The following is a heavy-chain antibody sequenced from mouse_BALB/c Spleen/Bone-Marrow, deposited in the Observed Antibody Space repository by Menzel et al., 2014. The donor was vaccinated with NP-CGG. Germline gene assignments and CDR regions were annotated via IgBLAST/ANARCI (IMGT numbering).Heavy chain of an antibody. J-gene: IGHJ1*01. Sequence: DVQHQESEGGLVQPGGSLKLSCAASGFDFSRFWMSWVRQAPGKGLEWIGEINPDSSTINYTPSLKDKFIISRDNAKNTLYLQMSKVRSEDTALYYCARLNYYGNLFVWGAGTTVTVSS. CDR2: INPDSSTI. CDR1: GFDFSRFW. CDR3: ARLNYYGNLFV. V-gene: IGHV4-1*02. D-gene: IGHD1-1*01.